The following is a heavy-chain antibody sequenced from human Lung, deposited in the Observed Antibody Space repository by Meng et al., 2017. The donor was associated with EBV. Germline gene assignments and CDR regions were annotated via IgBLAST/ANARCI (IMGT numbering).Heavy chain of an antibody. D-gene: IGHD1-14*01. CDR1: GYIFNNYG. Sequence: QVHMVKSGDAVKKPGAPVKGSCKASGYIFNNYGVSWVRQAPGQGPEWMGWISAYNGNTNYAQNFQGRFTMTTDTSTSTAYMELRSLRSDDTAVYYCARDLPGGTKGTWLDLWGQGTLVTVSS. CDR3: ARDLPGGTKGTWLDL. V-gene: IGHV1-18*01. J-gene: IGHJ5*02. CDR2: ISAYNGNT.